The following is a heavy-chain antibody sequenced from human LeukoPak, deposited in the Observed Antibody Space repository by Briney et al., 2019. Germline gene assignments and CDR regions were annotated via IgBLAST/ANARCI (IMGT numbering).Heavy chain of an antibody. CDR2: ISGSGGST. Sequence: GGSLRLTCAASGFTFSSYAMSWVRQAPGKGLEWVSAISGSGGSTYYADSVKGRFTISRDNSKNTLYLQMNSLRAEDTAVYYCAKDKYDILTGLMDYWGQGTLVTVSS. J-gene: IGHJ4*02. V-gene: IGHV3-23*01. CDR1: GFTFSSYA. D-gene: IGHD3-9*01. CDR3: AKDKYDILTGLMDY.